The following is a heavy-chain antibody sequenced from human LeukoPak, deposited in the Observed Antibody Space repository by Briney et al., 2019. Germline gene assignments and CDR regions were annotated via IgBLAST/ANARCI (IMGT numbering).Heavy chain of an antibody. CDR1: GYTFTSYG. V-gene: IGHV1-18*01. CDR2: ISAYNGNT. J-gene: IGHJ6*02. D-gene: IGHD5-12*01. CDR3: ARDIKGYEVTYGMDV. Sequence: ASVKVSCKASGYTFTSYGISWVRQAPGQGLEWMGWISAYNGNTNYAQKLQGRVTMTTDTSTSTAYMELRSLRSDDTAVYYCARDIKGYEVTYGMDVWGQGTTVTVSS.